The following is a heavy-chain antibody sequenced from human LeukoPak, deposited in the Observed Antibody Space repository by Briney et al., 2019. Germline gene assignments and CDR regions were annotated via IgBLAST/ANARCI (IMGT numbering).Heavy chain of an antibody. CDR2: IYPGDSHT. D-gene: IGHD1-26*01. CDR1: GYSFTSYW. J-gene: IGHJ5*02. CDR3: ARHGPSSGSFPSRNWFDP. Sequence: GESLKISCKGSGYSFTSYWIAWVRQMPGKGLEWMGIIYPGDSHTRYSPFFQGQVTISADKSISTAYLQWSSLKASDTAMYYCARHGPSSGSFPSRNWFDPWGQGTLVTVSS. V-gene: IGHV5-51*01.